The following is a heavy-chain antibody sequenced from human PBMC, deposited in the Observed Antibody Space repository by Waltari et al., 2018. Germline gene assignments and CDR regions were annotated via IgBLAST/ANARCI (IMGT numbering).Heavy chain of an antibody. J-gene: IGHJ6*02. CDR3: ARSISILGTALDV. Sequence: QGPLVQSGPDVKKPGSTVKVSCTASGVTLRIYGVSWVRQAPGQGLEWLGRIIPMLDRIHYEEKFQGRVTISADKSTNTLYMELSTLKSEDTAVYYCARSISILGTALDVWGQGTTVIVSS. D-gene: IGHD3-3*02. CDR2: IIPMLDRI. V-gene: IGHV1-69*04. CDR1: GVTLRIYG.